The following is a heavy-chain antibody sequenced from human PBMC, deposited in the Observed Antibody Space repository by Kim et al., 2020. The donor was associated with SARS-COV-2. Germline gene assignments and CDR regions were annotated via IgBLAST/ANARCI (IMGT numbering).Heavy chain of an antibody. Sequence: YYVDPVRGRFTISRDNVKNSLYLQMNSLRAEDTAVYYCARWGPPWGIDFWGQGTLVTVYS. J-gene: IGHJ4*02. V-gene: IGHV3-7*01. D-gene: IGHD3-16*01. CDR3: ARWGPPWGIDF.